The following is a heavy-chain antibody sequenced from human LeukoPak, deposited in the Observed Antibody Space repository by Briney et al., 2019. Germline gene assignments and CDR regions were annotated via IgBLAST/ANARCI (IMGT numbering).Heavy chain of an antibody. CDR3: ARDYYDSSGYSGAFDI. CDR1: GFTFSKFT. D-gene: IGHD3-22*01. V-gene: IGHV3-21*01. J-gene: IGHJ3*02. CDR2: ISSRSGYI. Sequence: GGSLRLSCAASGFTFSKFTMNWVRQAPGKGLKWVSSISSRSGYIYYADSVKGRFTISRDNAKNSLYLQMNSLRAEDTAVYYCARDYYDSSGYSGAFDIWGQGTMVTVSS.